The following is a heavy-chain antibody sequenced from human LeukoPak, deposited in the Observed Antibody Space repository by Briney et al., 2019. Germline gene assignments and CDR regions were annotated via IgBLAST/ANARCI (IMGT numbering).Heavy chain of an antibody. D-gene: IGHD2-21*01. CDR2: ISYDGSNK. J-gene: IGHJ6*02. CDR1: GFIFSSYA. Sequence: GRSLRLSCAASGFIFSSYAMHWVRQAPGKGLEWVAVISYDGSNKYYADSVKGRFTISRDNSKNTLYLQMNSLRAEDTAVYYCARTVVVTYYYGMDVWGQGTTVTVSS. CDR3: ARTVVVTYYYGMDV. V-gene: IGHV3-30-3*01.